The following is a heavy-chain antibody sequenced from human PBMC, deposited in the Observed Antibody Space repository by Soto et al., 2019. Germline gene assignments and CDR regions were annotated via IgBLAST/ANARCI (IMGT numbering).Heavy chain of an antibody. Sequence: QVQLVESGGGLVKPGGSLRLSCAASGFTFSDYYMSWIRQAPGKGLEWVSYISSSGRTIYYADSVKGRFTISRDNAKYSLDLQMNSLRAEDTAVYYCARGIVGYCDRISGYRWFDPWGQGTLVTVSS. CDR3: ARGIVGYCDRISGYRWFDP. CDR2: ISSSGRTI. V-gene: IGHV3-11*01. D-gene: IGHD2-2*02. J-gene: IGHJ5*02. CDR1: GFTFSDYY.